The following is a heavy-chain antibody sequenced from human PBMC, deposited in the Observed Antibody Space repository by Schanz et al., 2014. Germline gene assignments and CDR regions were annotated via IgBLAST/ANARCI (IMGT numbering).Heavy chain of an antibody. V-gene: IGHV1-18*04. CDR2: INGYNGHT. CDR3: ARGRGFYDY. D-gene: IGHD3-10*01. Sequence: QVQLVQSGAEVRKPGASVKVSCKASGYTFVSYSMHWVRQAPGQGLEWMGWINGYNGHTLYAQRFQGRVSITADTSTNTAYMELSSLTSEDTAVHYCARGRGFYDYGGQGTLVTVSS. J-gene: IGHJ4*02. CDR1: GYTFVSYS.